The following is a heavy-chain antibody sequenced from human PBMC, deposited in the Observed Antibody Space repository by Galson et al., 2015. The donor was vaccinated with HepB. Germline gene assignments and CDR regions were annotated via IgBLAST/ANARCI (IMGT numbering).Heavy chain of an antibody. Sequence: SLRLSCAASGFTFSSYAMHWVRQAPGKGLQWVAVIWYDGSNKYYADFVKGRFTISRDNSKNTLYLQINGLRAEDTAVYYCTKDSLFYDGSGYYPTLDWFFDLWGRGTLVTVSS. V-gene: IGHV3-33*06. CDR3: TKDSLFYDGSGYYPTLDWFFDL. CDR1: GFTFSSYA. J-gene: IGHJ2*01. D-gene: IGHD3-22*01. CDR2: IWYDGSNK.